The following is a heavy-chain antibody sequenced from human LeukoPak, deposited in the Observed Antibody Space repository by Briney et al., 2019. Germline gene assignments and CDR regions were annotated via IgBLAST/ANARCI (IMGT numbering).Heavy chain of an antibody. J-gene: IGHJ4*02. CDR2: IYYNGNT. D-gene: IGHD3-9*01. V-gene: IGHV4-59*11. Sequence: PSETLSLTCAVSRGSISGHYWHWIRRPPGERLEWIGYIYYNGNTNYSPSLWGRVTFSVDTSKSQLSLNLSSVTAADTAVYYCARGPFEYYFDYWGQGKLVTVSS. CDR1: RGSISGHY. CDR3: ARGPFEYYFDY.